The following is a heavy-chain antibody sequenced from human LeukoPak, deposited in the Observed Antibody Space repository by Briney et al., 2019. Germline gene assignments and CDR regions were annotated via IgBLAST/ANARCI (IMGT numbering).Heavy chain of an antibody. Sequence: PSEALSLTCAVYVGSFHGYYWSWIRQPPGKGLEWIGEINHSGGTNHNPSLKSRVTISVDTSKNQFSLKLSSVTAADTAVYYCARGRHNWNCYTDFDYWGQGTLVTVSS. CDR3: ARGRHNWNCYTDFDY. J-gene: IGHJ4*02. CDR2: INHSGGT. V-gene: IGHV4-34*01. CDR1: VGSFHGYY. D-gene: IGHD1-7*01.